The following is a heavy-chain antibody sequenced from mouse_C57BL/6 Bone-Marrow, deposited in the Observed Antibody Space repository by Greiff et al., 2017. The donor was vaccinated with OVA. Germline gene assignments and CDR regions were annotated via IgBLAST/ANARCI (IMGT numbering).Heavy chain of an antibody. CDR2: ISYSGST. CDR1: GYSITSGYD. J-gene: IGHJ3*01. V-gene: IGHV3-1*01. Sequence: VQLKESGPGMVKPSQSLSLTCTVTGYSITSGYDWHWIRHFPGNKLEWMGYISYSGSTNYNPSLKSRISITHDTSKNHFFLKLNSVTTEDTATYYCARGGYYYGSRPAWFAYWGQGTLVTVSA. CDR3: ARGGYYYGSRPAWFAY. D-gene: IGHD1-1*01.